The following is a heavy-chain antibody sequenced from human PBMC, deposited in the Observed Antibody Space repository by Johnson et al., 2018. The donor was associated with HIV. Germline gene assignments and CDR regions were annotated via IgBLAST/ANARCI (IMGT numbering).Heavy chain of an antibody. V-gene: IGHV3-15*01. D-gene: IGHD4-17*01. J-gene: IGHJ3*02. CDR3: ARDHLRCAFDI. Sequence: EQLVESGGGLVKPGGSLRLSCAASGFTFSNAWMSWVRQAPGKGLEWVGRLKSKTDGGTTDYAAPMKGRFTISRDDSKNTLYLQMNSLRAEDTAVYYCARDHLRCAFDIWGQGTMVTVSS. CDR1: GFTFSNAW. CDR2: LKSKTDGGTT.